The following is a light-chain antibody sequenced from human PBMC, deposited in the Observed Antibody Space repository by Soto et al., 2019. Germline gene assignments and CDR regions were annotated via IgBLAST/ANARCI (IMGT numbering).Light chain of an antibody. CDR1: QSVSSSY. Sequence: EIVLTQSPGTLSLSPGERATLSCRASQSVSSSYLAWYQQKPGQAPRLPIYGASSRATGIPDRFSGSGSGTDLTLTISRVEPEDFAVYYCQQDGSSPGTFGQGTKVEIK. CDR3: QQDGSSPGT. CDR2: GAS. V-gene: IGKV3-20*01. J-gene: IGKJ1*01.